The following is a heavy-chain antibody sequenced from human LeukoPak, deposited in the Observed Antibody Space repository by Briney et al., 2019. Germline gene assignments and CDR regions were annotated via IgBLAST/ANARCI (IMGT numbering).Heavy chain of an antibody. D-gene: IGHD5-18*01. J-gene: IGHJ4*02. CDR3: ARYPGYGYGYYCDY. CDR2: INPNSGDT. CDR1: GYTFTGNY. V-gene: IGHV1-2*02. Sequence: ASVNVSCMACGYTFTGNYMHWLRQAPGQGLDWMGWINPNSGDTNYAQKFQGRVTLIRDTSISTAYMELRRLNCDDTAVFYCARYPGYGYGYYCDYWGQGTLVTVSS.